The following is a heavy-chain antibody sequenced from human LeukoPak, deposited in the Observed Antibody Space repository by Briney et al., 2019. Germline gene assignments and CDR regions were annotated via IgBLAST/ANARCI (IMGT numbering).Heavy chain of an antibody. V-gene: IGHV1-18*01. CDR3: ARDQGLIRGIAARPTRGLGY. CDR1: GYTFTSYG. J-gene: IGHJ4*02. Sequence: GASVKVSCKASGYTFTSYGISWVRQAPGQGLEWMGWISAYNGNTNYAQKLQGRVTMTTDTSTSTAYMELRSLRSDDTAVYYCARDQGLIRGIAARPTRGLGYWGQGTLVTVSS. CDR2: ISAYNGNT. D-gene: IGHD6-6*01.